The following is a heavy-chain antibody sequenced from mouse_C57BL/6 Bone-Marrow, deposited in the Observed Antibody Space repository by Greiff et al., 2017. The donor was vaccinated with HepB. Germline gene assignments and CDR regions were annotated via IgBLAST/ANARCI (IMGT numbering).Heavy chain of an antibody. J-gene: IGHJ4*01. CDR1: GFTFSDFY. D-gene: IGHD1-1*01. CDR3: ARDPHYYGKGAMDY. Sequence: EVKLMESGGGLVQSGRSLRLSCATSGFTFSDFYMEWVRQAPGKGLEWIAASRNKANDYTTEYSASVKGRFIVSRDTSQSILYLQMNALRADDTAIYYCARDPHYYGKGAMDYWGQGTSVTVSS. V-gene: IGHV7-1*01. CDR2: SRNKANDYTT.